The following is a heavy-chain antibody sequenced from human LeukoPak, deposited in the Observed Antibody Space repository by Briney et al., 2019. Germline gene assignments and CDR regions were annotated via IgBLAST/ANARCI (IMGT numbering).Heavy chain of an antibody. J-gene: IGHJ5*02. CDR1: GYTFTSYG. V-gene: IGHV1-18*01. D-gene: IGHD2-2*02. CDR3: ARRYCSSTSCYTNWFDP. CDR2: ISAYNDNT. Sequence: GASVTVSCKASGYTFTSYGFSWVRQAPGQGLEWMGWISAYNDNTNYARKFQGRVTMTTDTSTSTAYMERRSLTSDDTAVYYCARRYCSSTSCYTNWFDPWGQGTLVTVSS.